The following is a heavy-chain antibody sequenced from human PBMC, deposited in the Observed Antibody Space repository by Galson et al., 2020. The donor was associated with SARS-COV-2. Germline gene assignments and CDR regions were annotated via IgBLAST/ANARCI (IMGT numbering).Heavy chain of an antibody. Sequence: SATLYLTCTVSGGTISSSTYNWGWIRQPHGKGLEWIGSINYSGSTYYNPSLKRRVTISVDTSKNQFSLKLSSVTAADTAVYYCARHFRQWLGSTPSHFDYWGQGTLVTVSS. CDR1: GGTISSSTYN. CDR2: INYSGST. J-gene: IGHJ4*02. CDR3: ARHFRQWLGSTPSHFDY. V-gene: IGHV4-39*01. D-gene: IGHD6-19*01.